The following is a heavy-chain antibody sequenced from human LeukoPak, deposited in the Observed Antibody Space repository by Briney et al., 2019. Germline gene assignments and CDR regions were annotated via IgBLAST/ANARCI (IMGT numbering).Heavy chain of an antibody. V-gene: IGHV4-38-2*01. D-gene: IGHD6-19*01. J-gene: IGHJ4*02. CDR2: IYHSGST. Sequence: MASETLSLTCAVSGNSISSGYYWGWIRQPPGKGLEWIGSIYHSGSTYYNPSLKSRVTISVDTSKNQFSLKLSSVTAADTAVYYCAKVRSSGWYYFDYWGQGTLVTVSS. CDR3: AKVRSSGWYYFDY. CDR1: GNSISSGYY.